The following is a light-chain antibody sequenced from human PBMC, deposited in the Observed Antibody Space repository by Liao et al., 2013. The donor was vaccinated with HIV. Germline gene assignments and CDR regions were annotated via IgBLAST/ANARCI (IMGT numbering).Light chain of an antibody. V-gene: IGLV3-25*03. Sequence: SYELTQPPSVSVSPGQTASITCSGEALPKKYAYWYQQKPGQAPVLVIYKDSERPSGIPERFSGSSSGTTVTLTISGVQAEDEADYYCLSADNSGPFVVFGGGAKLTVL. CDR2: KDS. CDR3: LSADNSGPFVV. CDR1: ALPKKY. J-gene: IGLJ2*01.